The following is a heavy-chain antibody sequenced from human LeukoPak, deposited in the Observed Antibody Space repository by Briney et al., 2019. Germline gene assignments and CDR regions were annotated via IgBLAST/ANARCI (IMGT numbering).Heavy chain of an antibody. Sequence: GGSLRLSCAASGFTFSSYAMSWVRQAPGKGLEWVSAISGSGGSTYYADSVKGRFTISRDNAKNSLYLQMNSLRAEDTAVYYCARDRNQCSGGSCYSYGMDVWGQGTTVTV. J-gene: IGHJ6*02. CDR3: ARDRNQCSGGSCYSYGMDV. D-gene: IGHD2-15*01. CDR1: GFTFSSYA. V-gene: IGHV3-23*01. CDR2: ISGSGGST.